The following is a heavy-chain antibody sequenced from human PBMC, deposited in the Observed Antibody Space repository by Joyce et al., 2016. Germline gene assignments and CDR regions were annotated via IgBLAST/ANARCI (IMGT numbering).Heavy chain of an antibody. D-gene: IGHD2-2*02. V-gene: IGHV4-31*03. CDR2: GDYSGST. CDR3: ARGSLYIDYAIDV. CDR1: GGSINNDDYY. J-gene: IGHJ6*02. Sequence: QVQLQESRPGLVKPSQTLSLICTVSGGSINNDDYYWTWIRQLPGKGLEWIGDGDYSGSTYYTPSRKSRVTMSVDTSKNHFSLRLSSVTAADTAMYYCARGSLYIDYAIDVWGQGTPVAVSS.